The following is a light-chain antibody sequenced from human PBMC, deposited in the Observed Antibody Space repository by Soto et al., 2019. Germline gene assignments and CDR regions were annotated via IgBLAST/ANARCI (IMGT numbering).Light chain of an antibody. CDR2: TVS. CDR1: QSLLDSDDGNTY. CDR3: MQRIEFPLT. Sequence: DIVMTQTPLSLPVTPGEPASISCGSSQSLLDSDDGNTYLDWYLQKPGQSPQLLIYTVSYRASGVPDRFSGSGSGTDFTLKISRVEAEDVGVYCCMQRIEFPLTFGGGTKVEIK. J-gene: IGKJ4*01. V-gene: IGKV2-40*01.